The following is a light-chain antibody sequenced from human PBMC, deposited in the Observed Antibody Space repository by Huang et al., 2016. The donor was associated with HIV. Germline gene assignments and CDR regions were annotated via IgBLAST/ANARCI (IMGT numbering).Light chain of an antibody. CDR1: QGISSY. V-gene: IGKV1-39*01. Sequence: DIQMTQSPSSLSASVGDRVNITCRASQGISSYLNLYQQKPGKAPKLLIYAASTLQSGVPSRFIGSGSGTDFTLTRSSLQPADSATYYCQETYSIPYTFGQGTKLEIK. CDR2: AAS. CDR3: QETYSIPYT. J-gene: IGKJ2*01.